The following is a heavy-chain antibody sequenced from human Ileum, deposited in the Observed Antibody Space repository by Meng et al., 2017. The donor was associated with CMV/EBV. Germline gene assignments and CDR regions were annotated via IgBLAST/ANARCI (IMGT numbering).Heavy chain of an antibody. J-gene: IGHJ6*02. CDR1: YV. D-gene: IGHD2-2*01. V-gene: IGHV3-23*01. CDR2: ISGSGGNT. Sequence: YVLNLVRQAPGKGPEWVSSISGSGGNTYYADAVKGRFTISRDNSKNMFYLQMNSLRGEDTAVYYCAKPVKGGYCTSTNCFLLGMDVWGQGTTVTVSS. CDR3: AKPVKGGYCTSTNCFLLGMDV.